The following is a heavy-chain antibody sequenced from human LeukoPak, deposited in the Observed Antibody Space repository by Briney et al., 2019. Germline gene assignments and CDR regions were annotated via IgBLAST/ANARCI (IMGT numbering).Heavy chain of an antibody. J-gene: IGHJ4*02. Sequence: GGSLRLSCAASEFTFSSCAMSWVRQAPGKGLEWVSAISGSGGSTYYADSVKGRFTISRDNSKNSLYLQMNSLRAEDTAVYYCARTYSWGMPDYWGQGTLVTVSS. V-gene: IGHV3-23*01. D-gene: IGHD5-18*01. CDR2: ISGSGGST. CDR3: ARTYSWGMPDY. CDR1: EFTFSSCA.